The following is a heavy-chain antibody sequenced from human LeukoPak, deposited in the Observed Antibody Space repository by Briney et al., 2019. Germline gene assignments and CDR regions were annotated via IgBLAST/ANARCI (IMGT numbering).Heavy chain of an antibody. CDR3: SRRTYYGSGPFDP. CDR1: GYTFTSYD. CDR2: MNPNSGNT. Sequence: ASVKVSCKASGYTFTSYDINWVREATGQGLEWMGWMNPNSGNTGYAQKFQGRVTMTRNTSISTAYMELSSLRSEDTAVYYCSRRTYYGSGPFDPWGQGTLVTVSS. V-gene: IGHV1-8*01. J-gene: IGHJ5*02. D-gene: IGHD3-10*01.